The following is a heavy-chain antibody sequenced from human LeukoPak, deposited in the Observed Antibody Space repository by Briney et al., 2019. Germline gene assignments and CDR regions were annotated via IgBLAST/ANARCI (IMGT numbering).Heavy chain of an antibody. D-gene: IGHD1-26*01. CDR3: ARDRPGGYIVGAPSFFDY. V-gene: IGHV1-69*04. CDR1: GGTFSSYA. J-gene: IGHJ4*02. CDR2: IIPILGIA. Sequence: ASVKVSCKASGGTFSSYAISWVRQAPGQGLEWMGRIIPILGIANYAQKFQGRVTITADKSTSTAYMELSSLRSEDTAVYYCARDRPGGYIVGAPSFFDYWGQGTLVTVTS.